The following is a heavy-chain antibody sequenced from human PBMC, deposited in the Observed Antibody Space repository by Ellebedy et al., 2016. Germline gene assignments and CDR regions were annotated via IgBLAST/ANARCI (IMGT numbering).Heavy chain of an antibody. CDR3: ATVSVRGSGFIQD. J-gene: IGHJ1*01. V-gene: IGHV4-61*01. CDR2: IYYTGNT. D-gene: IGHD3-10*01. Sequence: SETLSLXXSASGGSVISGSHYWSWIRQPPGKGLEWIGYIYYTGNTNYSPSLKSRVTISIDTSKNQFSLTLNSVTAADTAVYYCATVSVRGSGFIQDWGQGTLVSVSS. CDR1: GGSVISGSHY.